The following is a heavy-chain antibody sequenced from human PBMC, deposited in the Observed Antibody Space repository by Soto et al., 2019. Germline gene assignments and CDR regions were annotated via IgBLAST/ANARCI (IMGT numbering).Heavy chain of an antibody. Sequence: PSQTLSLTCAVSGDSVSSNSAAWNWIRQSPSSGLEWLGRTYYRSKWFNEYAASVKSRITINVDTSKNQFSLRLNSVTPEDTAMYYCARLGSGSDYWGQGALVTVSS. J-gene: IGHJ4*02. D-gene: IGHD3-10*01. CDR1: GDSVSSNSAA. CDR2: TYYRSKWFN. CDR3: ARLGSGSDY. V-gene: IGHV6-1*01.